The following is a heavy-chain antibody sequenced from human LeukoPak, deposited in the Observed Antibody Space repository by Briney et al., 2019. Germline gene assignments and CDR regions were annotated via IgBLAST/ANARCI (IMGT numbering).Heavy chain of an antibody. CDR3: LTAYCGGDCSLRDY. V-gene: IGHV3-30*03. J-gene: IGHJ4*02. D-gene: IGHD2-21*02. CDR2: ISYDGSNK. Sequence: GGSLRLSCAASGFTFSSYGMHWVRQAPGKGLEWVAVISYDGSNKYYADSVKGRFTISRDNSKNTLYLQMNSLRAEDTAVYYCLTAYCGGDCSLRDYWGQGTLVTVSS. CDR1: GFTFSSYG.